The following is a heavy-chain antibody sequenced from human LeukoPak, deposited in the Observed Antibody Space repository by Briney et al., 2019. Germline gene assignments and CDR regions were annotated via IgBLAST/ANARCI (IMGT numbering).Heavy chain of an antibody. Sequence: GGSLRLSCAASGFTVSNAWMSWVRQAPGKGLEWVGRIKSKSDGGTTDYAAPVKGRFTISRDESKNTLYLQMSSLRAEDTAVYYCARASRGGTNFDYWGQGTLVTVSS. J-gene: IGHJ4*02. CDR1: GFTVSNAW. CDR3: ARASRGGTNFDY. CDR2: IKSKSDGGTT. D-gene: IGHD2-15*01. V-gene: IGHV3-15*01.